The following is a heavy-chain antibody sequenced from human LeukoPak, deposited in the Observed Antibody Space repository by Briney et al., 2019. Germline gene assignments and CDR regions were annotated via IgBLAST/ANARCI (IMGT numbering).Heavy chain of an antibody. CDR3: AREDPRVTPHVAFDI. CDR2: IYHSGST. CDR1: GGSISSSNW. J-gene: IGHJ3*02. Sequence: GTLSLTCAVSGGSISSSNWWSWVRQPPGKGLEWIGEIYHSGSTNYNPSLKSRVTISVDKSKNQFSLKLSSVTAADTTVYYCAREDPRVTPHVAFDIWGQGTMVTVSS. D-gene: IGHD5-18*01. V-gene: IGHV4-4*02.